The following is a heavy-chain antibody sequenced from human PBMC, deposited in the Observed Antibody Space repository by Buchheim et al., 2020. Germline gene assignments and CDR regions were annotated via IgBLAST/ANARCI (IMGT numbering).Heavy chain of an antibody. CDR2: INHSGST. Sequence: QVQLQQWGAGLLKPSETLSLTCAVYGGSFSGYYWSWIRQPPGKGLEWIGEINHSGSTNYNPSLKSRVTISVDTSKNQFSLKLSSVTAADTAVYYCAREESVAAAGTSFFSYYMDVWGKETT. CDR1: GGSFSGYY. D-gene: IGHD6-13*01. V-gene: IGHV4-34*01. J-gene: IGHJ6*03. CDR3: AREESVAAAGTSFFSYYMDV.